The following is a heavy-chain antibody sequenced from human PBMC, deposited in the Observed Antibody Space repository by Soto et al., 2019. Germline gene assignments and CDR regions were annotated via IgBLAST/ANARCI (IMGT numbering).Heavy chain of an antibody. CDR1: GYTFTSYD. Sequence: GASVKVSCKASGYTFTSYDINWVRQATGQGLEWMGWTNPNSGNTGYAQKFQGRVTMTRNTSISTAYMELSSLRSEDTAVYYCARFIGSYRSRSYDYWGQGTLGTVSS. CDR3: ARFIGSYRSRSYDY. V-gene: IGHV1-8*01. D-gene: IGHD3-16*02. J-gene: IGHJ4*02. CDR2: TNPNSGNT.